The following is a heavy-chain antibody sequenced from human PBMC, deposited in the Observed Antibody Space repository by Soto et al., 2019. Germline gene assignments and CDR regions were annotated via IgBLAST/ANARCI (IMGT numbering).Heavy chain of an antibody. D-gene: IGHD3-10*01. CDR1: AFTFSAYS. CDR3: ARARIGSGTFYYYMAV. Sequence: EVQLVESGGGLIQPGGSLRLSCAASAFTFSAYSMNWVRQAPGKGLEWVSYISSTSDTIHYTDSVKGRFTISRDNARNSLYLQMNSLRVEDTAVYYCARARIGSGTFYYYMAVWGKGTTVTVSS. V-gene: IGHV3-48*01. J-gene: IGHJ6*03. CDR2: ISSTSDTI.